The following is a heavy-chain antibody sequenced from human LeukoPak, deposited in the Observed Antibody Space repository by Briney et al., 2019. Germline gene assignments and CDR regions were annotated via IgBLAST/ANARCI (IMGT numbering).Heavy chain of an antibody. D-gene: IGHD5-12*01. CDR1: GFTFSDYY. J-gene: IGHJ4*02. CDR2: ISSSGSTI. CDR3: ARGFVATSEFDY. Sequence: AGSLRLSCPSSGFTFSDYYMGWIRQVPGTGQEWLSYISSSGSTIYYADSVRGRFTVSRDNDKNSLSLQMNSLRVEDTAVYYCARGFVATSEFDYWGQGTLVTVSS. V-gene: IGHV3-11*01.